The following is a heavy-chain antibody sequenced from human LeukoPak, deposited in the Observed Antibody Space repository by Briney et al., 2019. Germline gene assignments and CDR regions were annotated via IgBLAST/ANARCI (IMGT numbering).Heavy chain of an antibody. CDR2: ISYDGSNK. Sequence: GGSLRLSCAASGFTFSNYALHWVRRAPGKGLEWVAVISYDGSNKYYADSVKGRFTISRDNSKNTLYLQMNSLRAEDTAVYYCARLYYDSSGADYWGQGTLVTVSS. V-gene: IGHV3-30-3*01. D-gene: IGHD3-22*01. CDR3: ARLYYDSSGADY. CDR1: GFTFSNYA. J-gene: IGHJ4*02.